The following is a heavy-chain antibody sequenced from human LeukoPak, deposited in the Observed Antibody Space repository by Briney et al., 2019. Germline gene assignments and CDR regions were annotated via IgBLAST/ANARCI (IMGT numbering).Heavy chain of an antibody. CDR3: AREVMYYYDSSDGGDAFDI. CDR2: ISSSGRII. CDR1: GFTISYNY. V-gene: IGHV3-11*04. D-gene: IGHD3-22*01. Sequence: GGSLRLSCAASGFTISYNYMSWVRQAPGKGLEWVSYISSSGRIIYYADSVKGRFTISRDNAKNSLYLQMNSLRAEDTAVYYCAREVMYYYDSSDGGDAFDIWGQGTMVTVSS. J-gene: IGHJ3*02.